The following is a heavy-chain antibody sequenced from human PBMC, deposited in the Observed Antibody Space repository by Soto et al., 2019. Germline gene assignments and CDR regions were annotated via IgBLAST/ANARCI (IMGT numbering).Heavy chain of an antibody. V-gene: IGHV4-4*02. CDR2: IHHSGDT. D-gene: IGHD3-10*01. CDR1: SGSISSSYW. Sequence: QVQLQESGPGLVTPSGTLSVTCAVSSGSISSSYWWSWVRQPPGERLEWIGEIHHSGDTNYNPSLESRGTISVDKSKHQFSLRLSSVTAADTAVYYCARIDYGSGSDYDFDYWGQGTLVTVSS. CDR3: ARIDYGSGSDYDFDY. J-gene: IGHJ4*02.